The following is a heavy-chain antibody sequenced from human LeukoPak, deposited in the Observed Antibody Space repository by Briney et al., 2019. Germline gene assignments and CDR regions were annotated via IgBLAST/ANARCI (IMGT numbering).Heavy chain of an antibody. CDR1: GASISSNY. CDR2: IYNSGST. J-gene: IGHJ4*02. V-gene: IGHV4-59*08. Sequence: SETLSLTCTVSGASISSNYWTWIRQPPGKGLEWIAYIYNSGSTNYNPSLKSRVTISVDTSKKQFSLKLSSVTAADTAVYCCARTHSGWYKGIDYWGQGTLVTVSS. D-gene: IGHD6-19*01. CDR3: ARTHSGWYKGIDY.